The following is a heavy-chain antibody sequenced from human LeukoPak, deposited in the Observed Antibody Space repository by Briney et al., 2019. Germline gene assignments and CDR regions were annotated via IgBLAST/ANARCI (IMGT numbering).Heavy chain of an antibody. V-gene: IGHV3-48*04. Sequence: GGSLRLSCAASGFTFSSYSMNWVRQAPGKGLEWVSYISSSSTIYYADSVKGRFTISRDNAKNSLYLQMNSLRAEDTAVYYCARETSGWYVYWGQGTLVTVSS. J-gene: IGHJ4*02. D-gene: IGHD6-19*01. CDR2: ISSSSTI. CDR1: GFTFSSYS. CDR3: ARETSGWYVY.